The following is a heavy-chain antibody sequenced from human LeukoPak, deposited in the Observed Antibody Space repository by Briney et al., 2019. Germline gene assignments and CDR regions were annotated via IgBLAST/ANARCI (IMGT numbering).Heavy chain of an antibody. CDR1: GFTFDDYA. D-gene: IGHD5-12*01. Sequence: PGGSLRLSCAASGFTFDDYAMNWVRQAPGKGLEWVSSISSSSSYIYYADSVKGRFTISRDNAKNSLYLQMNSLRAEDTAVYYCARDHLLSGCDEGWFDPWGQGTLVTVSS. CDR2: ISSSSSYI. J-gene: IGHJ5*02. V-gene: IGHV3-21*01. CDR3: ARDHLLSGCDEGWFDP.